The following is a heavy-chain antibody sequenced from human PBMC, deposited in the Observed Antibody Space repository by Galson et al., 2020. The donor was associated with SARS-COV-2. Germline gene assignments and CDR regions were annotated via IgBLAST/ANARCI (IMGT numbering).Heavy chain of an antibody. CDR2: ISSSGSTI. CDR3: ARDQVVVVVAATPGNYYYGMDV. Sequence: GESLKISCAASGFTFSDYYMSWIRQAPGKGLEWVSYISSSGSTIYYADSVKGRFTISRDNAKNSLYLQMNSLRAEDTAVYYCARDQVVVVVAATPGNYYYGMDVWGQGTTVTVSS. CDR1: GFTFSDYY. J-gene: IGHJ6*02. D-gene: IGHD2-15*01. V-gene: IGHV3-11*01.